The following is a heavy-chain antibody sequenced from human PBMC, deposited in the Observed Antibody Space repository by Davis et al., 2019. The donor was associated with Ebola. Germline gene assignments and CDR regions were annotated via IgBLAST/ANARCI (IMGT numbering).Heavy chain of an antibody. V-gene: IGHV3-48*03. J-gene: IGHJ4*02. Sequence: FTISRDNAKNSLYLQMNSLRAEDTAVYYCARDGSSGWYFTFDYWGQGTLVTVSS. CDR3: ARDGSSGWYFTFDY. D-gene: IGHD6-19*01.